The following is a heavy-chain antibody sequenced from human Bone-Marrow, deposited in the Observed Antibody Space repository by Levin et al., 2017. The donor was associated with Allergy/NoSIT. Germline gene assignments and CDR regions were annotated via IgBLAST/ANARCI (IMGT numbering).Heavy chain of an antibody. CDR2: IYHSGST. Sequence: SETLSLTCAVSGGSISSGGYSWSWIRQPPGKGLEWIGYIYHSGSTYYNPSLKSRVTISVDRSKNQFSLKLSSVTAADTAVYYCARGNWFGEFSNWFDPWGQGTLVTVSS. J-gene: IGHJ5*02. CDR1: GGSISSGGYS. D-gene: IGHD3-10*01. V-gene: IGHV4-30-2*01. CDR3: ARGNWFGEFSNWFDP.